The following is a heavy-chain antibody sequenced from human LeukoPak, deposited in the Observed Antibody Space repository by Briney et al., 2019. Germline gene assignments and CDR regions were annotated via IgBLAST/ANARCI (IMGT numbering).Heavy chain of an antibody. J-gene: IGHJ4*02. V-gene: IGHV3-7*01. CDR3: ARGGYSFDY. CDR2: LHPDGSER. CDR1: GFTFSDYA. D-gene: IGHD5-12*01. Sequence: PGGSLRLSCAASGFTFSDYAMSWVRQAPGKGLEWVARLHPDGSERNYVGSVEGRFTVFGDNARSSLFLQMHSLRVEDTAVYYCARGGYSFDYLGQGTLVTVSS.